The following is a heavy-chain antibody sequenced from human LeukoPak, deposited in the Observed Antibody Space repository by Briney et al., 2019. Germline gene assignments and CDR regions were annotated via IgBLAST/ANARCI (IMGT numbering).Heavy chain of an antibody. CDR2: IYTSGST. D-gene: IGHD3-10*01. CDR1: GGSISSGSYY. CDR3: ARHRFGFGEFTFDY. Sequence: PSQTLSLTCTVSGGSISSGSYYWSWIRQPAGKGLEWIGRIYTSGSTNYNPSLKSRVTISVDTSKNQFSLKLSSVTAADTAVYYCARHRFGFGEFTFDYWGQGTLVTVSS. J-gene: IGHJ4*02. V-gene: IGHV4-61*02.